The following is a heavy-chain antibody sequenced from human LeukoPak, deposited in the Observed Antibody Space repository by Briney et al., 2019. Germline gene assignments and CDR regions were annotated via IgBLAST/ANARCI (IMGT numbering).Heavy chain of an antibody. D-gene: IGHD4-23*01. Sequence: PGGSLRLACAASGFTFSSYWMHWVRRGPGKGLVWVSRINSDGSDTRHADSVNGRFTISRDNAKNMVFLEMNSLRAEDTAVYYCARVGTTLGTPYYWGQGTLVTVSS. V-gene: IGHV3-74*01. CDR3: ARVGTTLGTPYY. CDR2: INSDGSDT. J-gene: IGHJ4*02. CDR1: GFTFSSYW.